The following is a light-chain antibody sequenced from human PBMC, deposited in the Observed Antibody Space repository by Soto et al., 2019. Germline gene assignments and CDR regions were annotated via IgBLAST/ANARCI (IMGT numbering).Light chain of an antibody. CDR3: QSYDSSLSGSV. CDR1: RSNIGAGYD. V-gene: IGLV1-40*01. J-gene: IGLJ2*01. Sequence: QSVLTQPPSVSGAPGQRVTISCTASRSNIGAGYDVHWYQQLPGTAPKLLIYGNSNRPSGVPDRFSGSKSGTSASLAITGLQADDEADYYCQSYDSSLSGSVFGGGTTLTVL. CDR2: GNS.